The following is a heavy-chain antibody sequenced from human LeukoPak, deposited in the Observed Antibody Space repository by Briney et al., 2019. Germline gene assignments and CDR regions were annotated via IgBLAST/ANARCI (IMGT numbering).Heavy chain of an antibody. CDR3: ARAGAARLSHDF. CDR1: GYSFTGYG. CDR2: INTNTGNP. V-gene: IGHV7-4-1*02. J-gene: IGHJ4*02. D-gene: IGHD6-6*01. Sequence: ASVKVSCKASGYSFTGYGMLWVRQAPGQGLEYMGWINTNTGNPTYAQGFTGRFVFSLDTSVNTAYRQISSRMAEDTAGYYCARAGAARLSHDFWGQGTLVTVSS.